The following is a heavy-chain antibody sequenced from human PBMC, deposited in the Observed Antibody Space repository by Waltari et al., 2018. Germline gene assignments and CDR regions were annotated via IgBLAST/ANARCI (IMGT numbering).Heavy chain of an antibody. Sequence: PPGKGLEGIGNIYDSGSTYHNPSLKSRFTIYIDTSKNQFSLKLSSVTAADTAVYFCARLDSRSGSYYFDYWGQGTLVTVSS. CDR3: ARLDSRSGSYYFDY. CDR2: IYDSGST. V-gene: IGHV4-39*01. J-gene: IGHJ4*02. D-gene: IGHD1-26*01.